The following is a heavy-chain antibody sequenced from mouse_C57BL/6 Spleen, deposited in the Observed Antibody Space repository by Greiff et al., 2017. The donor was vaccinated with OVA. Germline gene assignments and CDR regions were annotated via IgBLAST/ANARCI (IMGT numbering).Heavy chain of an antibody. Sequence: QVQLKESGAELARPGASVKLSCKASGYTFTSYGISWVKQRTGQGLEWIGEIYPRSGNTYYNEKFKGKATLTADKSSSTAYMELRSLTSEDSAVYFCARSGGSSYVYAMDYWGQGTSVTVSS. D-gene: IGHD1-1*01. CDR3: ARSGGSSYVYAMDY. V-gene: IGHV1-81*01. J-gene: IGHJ4*01. CDR2: IYPRSGNT. CDR1: GYTFTSYG.